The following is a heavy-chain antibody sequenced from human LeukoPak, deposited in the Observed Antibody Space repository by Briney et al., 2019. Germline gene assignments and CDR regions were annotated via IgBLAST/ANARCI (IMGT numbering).Heavy chain of an antibody. V-gene: IGHV1-69*04. CDR1: GGTFSSYA. Sequence: WASVNVSCKASGGTFSSYAISWVRQAPGQGLEWMGRIIPILGIANYAQKFQGRVTITADKSTSTAYMELSSLRSEDTAVYYCARDGSYSSGWSGAFDYWGQGTLVTVSS. CDR3: ARDGSYSSGWSGAFDY. J-gene: IGHJ4*02. CDR2: IIPILGIA. D-gene: IGHD6-19*01.